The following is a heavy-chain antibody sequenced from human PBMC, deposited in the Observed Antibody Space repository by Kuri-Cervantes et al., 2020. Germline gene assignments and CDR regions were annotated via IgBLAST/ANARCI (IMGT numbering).Heavy chain of an antibody. J-gene: IGHJ6*02. Sequence: GESLKISCAASGFTFSSYGMHWVRQAPGKGLEWVAVISYDGSNKYYADSVKGRFTISRDNSKNTLYLQMNSLRAEDTAVYYSAKEGGNHGDYGLSDYYGMDVWGQGTTVTVSS. CDR2: ISYDGSNK. V-gene: IGHV3-30*18. CDR3: AKEGGNHGDYGLSDYYGMDV. CDR1: GFTFSSYG. D-gene: IGHD4-17*01.